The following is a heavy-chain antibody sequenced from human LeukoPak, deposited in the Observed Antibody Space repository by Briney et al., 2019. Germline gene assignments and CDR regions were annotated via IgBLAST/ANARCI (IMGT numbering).Heavy chain of an antibody. CDR2: INPNSGGT. CDR3: AREGDSSWLHDVFDI. D-gene: IGHD6-13*01. V-gene: IGHV1-2*02. J-gene: IGHJ3*02. Sequence: GASVKVSCKASGYTFTGYYMHWVRQAPGQGLEWMGWINPNSGGTNYAQKFQGRVTMTRDTSISTAYMEPSRLRSDDTAVYYCAREGDSSWLHDVFDIWGQGTMVTVSS. CDR1: GYTFTGYY.